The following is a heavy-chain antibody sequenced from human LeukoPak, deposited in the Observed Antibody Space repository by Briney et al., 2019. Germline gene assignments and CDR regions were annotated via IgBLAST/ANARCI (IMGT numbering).Heavy chain of an antibody. CDR1: GGSISSGDYY. Sequence: SQTLSLTCTVSGGSISSGDYYWSWIRQPPGKGLEWIGYIYYSGSTYYNPSLKSRVTISVDTSKNQFSLKLSSVTAADTAVYYCARDYGDYDGNHYYGMDVWGQGTTVTVSS. CDR2: IYYSGST. CDR3: ARDYGDYDGNHYYGMDV. J-gene: IGHJ6*02. V-gene: IGHV4-30-4*01. D-gene: IGHD4-17*01.